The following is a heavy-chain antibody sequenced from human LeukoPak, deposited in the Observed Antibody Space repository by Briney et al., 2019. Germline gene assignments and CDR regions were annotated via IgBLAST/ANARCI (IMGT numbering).Heavy chain of an antibody. CDR1: GDSISIYY. J-gene: IGHJ4*02. CDR2: IYYRVTS. CDR3: ARAVGGDGSGSL. Sequence: SETLSLTCTVSGDSISIYYWCWIRHPPGRGLEWIGYIYYRVTSDYNPSLKSRVTMSVDMSTRQISLKLSSVTAADTAVYYCARAVGGDGSGSLWGPGTLVTVSS. D-gene: IGHD3-10*01. V-gene: IGHV4-59*01.